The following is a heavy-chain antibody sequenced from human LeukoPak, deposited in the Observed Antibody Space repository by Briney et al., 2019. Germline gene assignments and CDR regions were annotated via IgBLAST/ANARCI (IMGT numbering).Heavy chain of an antibody. CDR1: GYTFTSYG. CDR2: INPNSGGT. J-gene: IGHJ4*02. CDR3: ARGKSYRGAYYFDY. Sequence: ASVKVSCKASGYTFTSYGISWVRQAPGQGLEWMGWINPNSGGTNYAQKFQGRVTMTRDTSISTAYMELSRLRSDDTAVYYCARGKSYRGAYYFDYWGQGTLVTVSS. V-gene: IGHV1-2*02. D-gene: IGHD1-26*01.